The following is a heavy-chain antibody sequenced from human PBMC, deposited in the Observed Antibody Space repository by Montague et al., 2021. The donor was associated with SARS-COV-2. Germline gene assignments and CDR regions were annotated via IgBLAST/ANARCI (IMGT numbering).Heavy chain of an antibody. Sequence: SETLSLTCTVSGYSISSGYYWGWIRQPPGKGLQWIGSIYHSRGTYYNPPLKSRVTISVDTSKNQFSLKLSSVTAADTAVYYCARSQDCSTTSCHFDYWGQGTLVTVSS. CDR1: GYSISSGYY. J-gene: IGHJ4*02. V-gene: IGHV4-38-2*02. D-gene: IGHD2-2*01. CDR3: ARSQDCSTTSCHFDY. CDR2: IYHSRGT.